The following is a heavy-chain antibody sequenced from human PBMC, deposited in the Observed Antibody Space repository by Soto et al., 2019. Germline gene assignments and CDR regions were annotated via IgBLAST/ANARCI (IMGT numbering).Heavy chain of an antibody. D-gene: IGHD3-3*01. CDR3: ARGLNDFWSGYLAPYYYGMDV. CDR2: INHSGST. V-gene: IGHV4-34*01. J-gene: IGHJ6*02. Sequence: ETLSLTCAVYGGSFSGYYWSWIRQPPGKSLEWTGEINHSGSTNYNPSLKSRVTISVDTSKNQFSLKLSSVTAADTAVYYCARGLNDFWSGYLAPYYYGMDVWGQGTTVTVSS. CDR1: GGSFSGYY.